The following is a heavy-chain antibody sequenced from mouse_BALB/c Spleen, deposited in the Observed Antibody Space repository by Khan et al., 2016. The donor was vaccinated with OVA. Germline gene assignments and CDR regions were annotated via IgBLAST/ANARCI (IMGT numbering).Heavy chain of an antibody. CDR1: GFTFSTYG. CDR2: VSTGGSYT. Sequence: EVELVESGGDLVKPGGSLKLSCAASGFTFSTYGMSWVRQTPDKRLEWVATVSTGGSYTYYPDSVKGRFTISRDNAKNNLDLQMSGLKSEDTAMFYCTRLAYYYDSEGFAYWGQGTLVTVSA. CDR3: TRLAYYYDSEGFAY. V-gene: IGHV5-6*01. J-gene: IGHJ3*01. D-gene: IGHD1-1*01.